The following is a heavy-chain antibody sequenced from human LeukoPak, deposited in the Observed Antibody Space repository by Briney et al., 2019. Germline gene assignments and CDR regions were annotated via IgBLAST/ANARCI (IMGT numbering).Heavy chain of an antibody. CDR3: ASSPPLAFSSSWYLGPPRLRSPNDY. CDR2: ISSSGSTI. J-gene: IGHJ4*02. CDR1: GFTFSDYY. D-gene: IGHD6-13*01. Sequence: GGSLRLSCAASGFTFSDYYMSWIRQAPGKGLEWVSYISSSGSTIYYADSVKGRFTISRDNAKNSLYLQMNSLRAEDTAVYYCASSPPLAFSSSWYLGPPRLRSPNDYWGQGTLVTVSS. V-gene: IGHV3-11*01.